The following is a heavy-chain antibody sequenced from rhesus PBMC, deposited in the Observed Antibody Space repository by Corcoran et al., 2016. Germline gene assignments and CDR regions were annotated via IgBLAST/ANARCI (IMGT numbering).Heavy chain of an antibody. V-gene: IGHV3-8*01. Sequence: EVQLVESGGGLVQPGGSLRLSCTGSGFTFGSYYMYWVRQAPGKGLGWVSAFKTGGGSTCYTDSVKGRFTISKENAKNTLYLQMDSLRAEDTAVYYCARLTSGYYTLWGQGVLVTVSS. D-gene: IGHD3-28*01. CDR1: GFTFGSYY. J-gene: IGHJ4*01. CDR3: ARLTSGYYTL. CDR2: FKTGGGST.